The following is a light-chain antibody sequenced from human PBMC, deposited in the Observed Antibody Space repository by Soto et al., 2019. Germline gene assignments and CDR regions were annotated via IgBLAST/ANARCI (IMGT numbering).Light chain of an antibody. CDR1: SSDVGGYNY. CDR2: DVS. V-gene: IGLV2-14*03. Sequence: QSALTQPASVSGSPGQSITISCTGTSSDVGGYNYVSWYQQHPGKAPKLILYDVSNRPSGVSNRFSGSKSGNTASLTISGLQAEDEADYYCSSYTSDTPPVLFGGGTQLTVL. J-gene: IGLJ2*01. CDR3: SSYTSDTPPVL.